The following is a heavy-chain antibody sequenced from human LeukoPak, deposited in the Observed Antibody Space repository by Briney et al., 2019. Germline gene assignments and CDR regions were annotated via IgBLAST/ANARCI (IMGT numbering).Heavy chain of an antibody. CDR2: IYYSGST. Sequence: SETLSLTCTVSGGSISSSSYYWGWIRQPPGKGLEWIGSIYYSGSTYYNPSLKSRVTISVDPSKNQFALKLGSVTAADTAVYYCARGEYSGGWPFDYWGQGTLVTVSS. D-gene: IGHD6-19*01. CDR1: GGSISSSSYY. CDR3: ARGEYSGGWPFDY. J-gene: IGHJ4*02. V-gene: IGHV4-39*06.